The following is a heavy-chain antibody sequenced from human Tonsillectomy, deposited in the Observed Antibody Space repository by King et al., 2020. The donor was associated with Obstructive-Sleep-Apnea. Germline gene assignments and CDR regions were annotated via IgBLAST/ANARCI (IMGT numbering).Heavy chain of an antibody. Sequence: QVQLVESGPEVKKPGASVKVSCKASGYTFTTYAISWVRQAPGQGLEWMGWISANNGDTNYAQKFQGRVTMTTDTSSTTACLELTSLRSDDTAVYYCARRLDPNSWSYSWFDYWGQGTLVTVSS. CDR3: ARRLDPNSWSYSWFDY. CDR2: ISANNGDT. V-gene: IGHV1-18*04. CDR1: GYTFTTYA. J-gene: IGHJ4*02. D-gene: IGHD1-26*01.